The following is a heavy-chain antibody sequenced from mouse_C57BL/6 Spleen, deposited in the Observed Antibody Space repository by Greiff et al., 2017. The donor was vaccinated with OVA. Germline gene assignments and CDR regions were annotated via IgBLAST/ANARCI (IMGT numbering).Heavy chain of an antibody. J-gene: IGHJ4*01. CDR3: ARGVYYGSSYYAMDY. V-gene: IGHV5-16*01. CDR1: GFTFSDYY. CDR2: INYDGSST. Sequence: EVQLVESEGGLVQPGSSMKLSCTASGFTFSDYYMAWVRQVPEKGLEWVANINYDGSSTYYLDSLKSRFIISRDNAKNILYLQMSSLKSEDTATYYCARGVYYGSSYYAMDYWGQGTSVTVSS. D-gene: IGHD1-1*01.